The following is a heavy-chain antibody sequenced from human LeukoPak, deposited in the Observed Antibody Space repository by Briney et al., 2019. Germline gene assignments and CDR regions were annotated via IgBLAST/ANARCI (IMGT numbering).Heavy chain of an antibody. V-gene: IGHV3-7*03. J-gene: IGHJ6*02. CDR1: GFTFSSYW. CDR3: AKRSYSSHWYYYYGMDV. D-gene: IGHD3-22*01. CDR2: IKQDGSEK. Sequence: PGGSLRLSCAASGFTFSSYWMSWVRQAPGKGLEWVANIKQDGSEKYYVDSVKGRFTISRDNSKNTLYLQMNSLRAEDTAVYYCAKRSYSSHWYYYYGMDVWGQGTTVTVSS.